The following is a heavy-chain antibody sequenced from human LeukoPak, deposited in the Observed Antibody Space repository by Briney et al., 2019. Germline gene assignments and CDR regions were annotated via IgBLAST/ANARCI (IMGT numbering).Heavy chain of an antibody. J-gene: IGHJ3*02. Sequence: ASVKVSCKVSGYTLTELSMHWVRQAPGKGLEWMGGFDPEDGETIYAQKFQGRVTMTEDTSTDTAYMELSSLRSEDTAVYYCARFSGYYDSSGYLRMGAFDIWGQGTMVTVSS. D-gene: IGHD3-22*01. CDR3: ARFSGYYDSSGYLRMGAFDI. CDR1: GYTLTELS. V-gene: IGHV1-24*01. CDR2: FDPEDGET.